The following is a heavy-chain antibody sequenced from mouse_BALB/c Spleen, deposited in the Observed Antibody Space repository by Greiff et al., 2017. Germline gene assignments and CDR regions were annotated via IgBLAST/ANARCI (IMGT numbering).Heavy chain of an antibody. CDR2: ISSGGSYT. Sequence: EVMLVESGGGLVKPGGSLKLSCAASGFTFSSYAMSWVRQSPEKRLEWVAEISSGGSYTYYPDTVTGRFTITRDNAKNTLYLEMSSLRSEDTAMYYCARDLAYYGNDDYAMDYWGQGTSVTVSS. D-gene: IGHD2-9*01. J-gene: IGHJ4*01. V-gene: IGHV5-9-4*01. CDR3: ARDLAYYGNDDYAMDY. CDR1: GFTFSSYA.